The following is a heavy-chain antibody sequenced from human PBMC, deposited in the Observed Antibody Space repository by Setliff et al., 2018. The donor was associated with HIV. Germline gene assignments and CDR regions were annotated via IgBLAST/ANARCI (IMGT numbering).Heavy chain of an antibody. V-gene: IGHV4-59*11. CDR3: ARTVTAIHTSGWYSFFDY. CDR1: GGSISGHY. D-gene: IGHD6-19*01. CDR2: IFYSGST. Sequence: SVTLSLTCSVSGGSISGHYWSWIRQPPGKGLEWIGDIFYSGSTNYNPSLKSRVTISVDTSKNQFSLKLSSVTAADTAVYYCARTVTAIHTSGWYSFFDYWGQGTLVTVSS. J-gene: IGHJ4*02.